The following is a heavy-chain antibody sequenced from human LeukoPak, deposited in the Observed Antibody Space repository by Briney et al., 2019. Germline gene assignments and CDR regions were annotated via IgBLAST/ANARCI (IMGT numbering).Heavy chain of an antibody. CDR2: IYSGDRT. V-gene: IGHV3-66*01. D-gene: IGHD3-10*01. Sequence: PGGSLRLSCAASGFTVSTNYMSWVRQAPGKGLEWVSFIYSGDRTDYADSLKGRFTISRDASKNTLYLQMSSLRAEDTAVYYCARDVRKQGLWSWGQGTLVTVSS. CDR3: ARDVRKQGLWS. J-gene: IGHJ4*02. CDR1: GFTVSTNY.